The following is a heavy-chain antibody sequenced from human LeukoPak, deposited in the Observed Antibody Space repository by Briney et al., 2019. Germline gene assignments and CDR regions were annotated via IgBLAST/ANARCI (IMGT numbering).Heavy chain of an antibody. D-gene: IGHD2-2*01. J-gene: IGHJ4*02. CDR2: IIPIFGTA. CDR3: ASGGDVVPAANRLWFGEC. V-gene: IGHV1-69*05. CDR1: GGTFSSYA. Sequence: ASVKVSCKASGGTFSSYATSWVRQAPGQGLEWMGGIIPIFGTANYAQKFQGRVTITTDEPTSTAYMELSSLRSEDTAVYYCASGGDVVPAANRLWFGECWGQGTLVTVSS.